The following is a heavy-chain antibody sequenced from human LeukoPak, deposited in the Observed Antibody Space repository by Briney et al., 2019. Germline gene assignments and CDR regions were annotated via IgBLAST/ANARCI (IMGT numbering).Heavy chain of an antibody. CDR1: GFXFSDYY. Sequence: PGGSLRLPCAASGFXFSDYYISWIRQAPGKGLEWVSYISSSSSYTNYADSVKGRFTISRDNAKNSLYLQMNSLRAEDTAVYYCARAVYGSDPYYFDYWGQGTLVTVSS. V-gene: IGHV3-11*05. CDR2: ISSSSSYT. D-gene: IGHD3-10*01. CDR3: ARAVYGSDPYYFDY. J-gene: IGHJ4*02.